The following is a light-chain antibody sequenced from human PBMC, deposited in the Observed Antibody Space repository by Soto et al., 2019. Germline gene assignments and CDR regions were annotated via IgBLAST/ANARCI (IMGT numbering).Light chain of an antibody. CDR3: MQATYLPFT. CDR1: QSLMHSDGNTY. CDR2: KAS. V-gene: IGKV2-24*01. J-gene: IGKJ2*01. Sequence: DIVMTQTQLFSPVTLGQPASISCRSGQSLMHSDGNTYLNWLHQSPGQPPRLLIHKASDRFSGVPDRCCGSGAVTDFTLMIRMVEREDVGVYYCMQATYLPFTLGQETRLEIK.